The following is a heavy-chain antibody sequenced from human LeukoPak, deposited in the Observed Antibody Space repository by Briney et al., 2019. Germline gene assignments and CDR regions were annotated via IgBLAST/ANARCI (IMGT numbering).Heavy chain of an antibody. Sequence: SETLSLTCTVSGGSMSNYYWSWTRQPPGKGLEWIGYIYYSGSTNYNPSLKSRVTISVDTSKNKFSLKLRSVTAADTAVYYCARVCGGDCYPLGFDPWGQGTLVTVSS. D-gene: IGHD2-21*02. CDR1: GGSMSNYY. CDR3: ARVCGGDCYPLGFDP. V-gene: IGHV4-59*01. CDR2: IYYSGST. J-gene: IGHJ5*02.